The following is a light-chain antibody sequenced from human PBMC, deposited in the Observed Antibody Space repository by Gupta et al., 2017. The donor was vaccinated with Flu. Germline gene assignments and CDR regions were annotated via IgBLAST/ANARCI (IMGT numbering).Light chain of an antibody. V-gene: IGKV1-5*03. CDR2: KAS. CDR1: QSISSW. Sequence: QLTHSPSTLSASVGDRVTITCRASQSISSWLAWYQQKPGKAPKLLIYKASSLESGVPSRLSGSGSGTEFTLTISSLQPDDFATEYCKQYKSYSRTFGQGTKVEIK. CDR3: KQYKSYSRT. J-gene: IGKJ1*01.